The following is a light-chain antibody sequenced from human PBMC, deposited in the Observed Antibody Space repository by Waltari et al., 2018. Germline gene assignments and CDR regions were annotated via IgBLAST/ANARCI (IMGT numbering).Light chain of an antibody. V-gene: IGLV1-51*02. CDR2: EDS. Sequence: QPVLTQPPSVSAAPGQRVTISCSGGSSNIGNNYVSWYRQFPGTVPKLLIYEDSERPPGVPGRFSGSKSGTSATLDITGLQAGDEADDYCGTWDSSLSGAVFGGGTHLTVL. CDR3: GTWDSSLSGAV. CDR1: SSNIGNNY. J-gene: IGLJ7*01.